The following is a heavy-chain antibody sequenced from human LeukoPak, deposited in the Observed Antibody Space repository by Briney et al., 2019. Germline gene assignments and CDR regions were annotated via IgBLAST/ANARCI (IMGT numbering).Heavy chain of an antibody. CDR3: ARARLHLTFDY. Sequence: GGSLRLSCAASGFTFSSYTMNWVRQAPGKGLEWVSIISSGSSYIHYADSVKGRFTISRDNAKNSLYLQMNSLRAEDTAVYYCARARLHLTFDYWGQGTLVTVPS. CDR2: ISSGSSYI. CDR1: GFTFSSYT. V-gene: IGHV3-21*01. J-gene: IGHJ4*02. D-gene: IGHD4/OR15-4a*01.